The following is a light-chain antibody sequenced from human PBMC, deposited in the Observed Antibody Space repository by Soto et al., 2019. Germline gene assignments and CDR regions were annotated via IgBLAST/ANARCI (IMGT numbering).Light chain of an antibody. CDR1: QSINNNF. CDR3: QQYTNLPRT. V-gene: IGKV3-20*01. J-gene: IGKJ1*01. CDR2: RVS. Sequence: EIVLTQSPGTLSLSPGETATLSCMASQSINNNFLAWYQQRPGQARRLLIFRVSSRASGITDKFRVSGSGTDYTHTITRLEHEDFSLYYCQQYTNLPRTFGQGTKGEIK.